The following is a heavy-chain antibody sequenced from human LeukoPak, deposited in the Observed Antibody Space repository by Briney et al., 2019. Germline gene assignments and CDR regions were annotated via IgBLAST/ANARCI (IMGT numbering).Heavy chain of an antibody. J-gene: IGHJ4*02. D-gene: IGHD3-16*01. CDR2: IPYDGSDK. CDR3: ARSRTPFWD. V-gene: IGHV3-30*02. CDR1: GFPFSSYG. Sequence: GGSLRLSCAASGFPFSSYGMHWVRQAPGKGLEWVAFIPYDGSDKFYADSVKGRFTISRDNAKNSLYLQMNSLGAEDTAVYYCARSRTPFWDWGQGTLVTVSS.